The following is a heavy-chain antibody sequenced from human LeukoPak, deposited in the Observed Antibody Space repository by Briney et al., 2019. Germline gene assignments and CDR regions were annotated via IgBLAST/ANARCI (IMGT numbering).Heavy chain of an antibody. J-gene: IGHJ4*02. D-gene: IGHD1-26*01. Sequence: MPGGSLRLSCAASGFTFSDYYMSWIRQAPGKGLEWVSYISSSGTTIYYADSVKGRFIISRDNAKNSLYLQMNSLRAEDTAVYYCARRRDSGSLQHFDYWGQGTLVTVSS. CDR3: ARRRDSGSLQHFDY. CDR1: GFTFSDYY. CDR2: ISSSGTTI. V-gene: IGHV3-11*01.